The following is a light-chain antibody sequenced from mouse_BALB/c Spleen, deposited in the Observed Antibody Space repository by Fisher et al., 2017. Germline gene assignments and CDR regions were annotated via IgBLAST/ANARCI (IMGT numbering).Light chain of an antibody. J-gene: IGKJ2*01. V-gene: IGKV4-57*01. CDR2: STS. CDR1: SSVSS. CDR3: QQRSSYPYT. Sequence: IVMTQTPTTMAASPGEKITITCSASSSVSSSYLHWFQQKPGTSPKLWIYSTSNLASGVPARFSGSGSGTSYSLTISRMEAEDAATYYCQQRSSYPYTFGGGTKLEIK.